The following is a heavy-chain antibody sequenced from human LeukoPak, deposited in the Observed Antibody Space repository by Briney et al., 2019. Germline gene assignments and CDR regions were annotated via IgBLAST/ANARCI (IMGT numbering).Heavy chain of an antibody. CDR2: INHSGST. CDR3: ARALGGN. V-gene: IGHV4-34*01. CDR1: GFTFSSYS. Sequence: GSLRLSFKASGFTFSSYSMNWVRHPPGKGLEWIGEINHSGSTNYNPSLKSRVTISVDTSKNQFSLKLSSVTAADTAVYYCARALGGNWGQGTLVTVSS. J-gene: IGHJ4*02. D-gene: IGHD3-16*01.